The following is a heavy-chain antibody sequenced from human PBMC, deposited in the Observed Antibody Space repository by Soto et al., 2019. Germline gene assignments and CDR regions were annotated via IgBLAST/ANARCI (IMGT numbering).Heavy chain of an antibody. D-gene: IGHD2-15*01. CDR1: GFTFSSYG. J-gene: IGHJ6*02. Sequence: QVQLVESGGGVVQPGRSLRLSCAASGFTFSSYGMHWVRHSPGKGLEWVVIVWNDGSNKYYADSVKGRFSISRDNSKNTLYLQMNSLRAEDTAVYYCARPLVVAARGHYYYGMDVWGQGTTVTVSS. V-gene: IGHV3-33*01. CDR2: VWNDGSNK. CDR3: ARPLVVAARGHYYYGMDV.